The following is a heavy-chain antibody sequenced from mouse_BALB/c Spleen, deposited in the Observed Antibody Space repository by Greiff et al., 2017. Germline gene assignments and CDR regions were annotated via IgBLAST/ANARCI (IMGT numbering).Heavy chain of an antibody. J-gene: IGHJ4*01. D-gene: IGHD1-2*01. CDR2: INSNGGST. CDR3: AREYYGYAAMDY. CDR1: GFTFSSYG. Sequence: EVHLVESGGGLVQPGGSLKLSCAASGFTFSSYGMSWVRQTPDKRLELVATINSNGGSTYYPDSVKGRFTISRDNAKNTLYLQMSSLKSEDTAMYYCAREYYGYAAMDYWGQGTSVTVSS. V-gene: IGHV5-6-3*01.